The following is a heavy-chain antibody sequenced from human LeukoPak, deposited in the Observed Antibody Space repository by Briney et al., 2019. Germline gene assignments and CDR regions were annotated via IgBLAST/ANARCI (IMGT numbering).Heavy chain of an antibody. V-gene: IGHV3-23*01. D-gene: IGHD3-22*01. CDR1: GFTFSSYA. CDR3: AKDLGISSGYYQTGFDS. CDR2: IGGNGGST. J-gene: IGHJ4*02. Sequence: TGGSLRLSCAASGFTFSSYAMSWVRQAPGKGLGWVSAIGGNGGSTHYADSVKGRLTISRDNSKNTLYLQMSSLRAEDTAVYYCAKDLGISSGYYQTGFDSWGRGTLVTVSS.